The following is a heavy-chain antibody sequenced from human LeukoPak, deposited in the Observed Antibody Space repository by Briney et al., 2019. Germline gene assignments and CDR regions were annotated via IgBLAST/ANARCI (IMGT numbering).Heavy chain of an antibody. CDR1: GFTFSSYS. Sequence: GGSLRLSCAASGFTFSSYSMNWVRQAPGKGLEWVSYISSSISVIYYADSVKGRFTTSRDNAKNSLYPQMNSLRDEDTAVYYCARDQYSGHWYYALDIWGQGTMVTVSS. D-gene: IGHD6-19*01. CDR3: ARDQYSGHWYYALDI. J-gene: IGHJ3*02. CDR2: ISSSISVI. V-gene: IGHV3-48*02.